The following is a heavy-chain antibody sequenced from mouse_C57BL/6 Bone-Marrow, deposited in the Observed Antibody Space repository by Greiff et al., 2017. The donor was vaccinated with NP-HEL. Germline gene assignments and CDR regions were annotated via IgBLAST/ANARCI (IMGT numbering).Heavy chain of an antibody. D-gene: IGHD4-1*01. V-gene: IGHV1-50*01. CDR2: IDPSDGYT. J-gene: IGHJ3*01. CDR1: GYTFTSYW. Sequence: QVQLQQPGAELVKPGASVKLSCKASGYTFTSYWMQWVKQRPGQGLEWIGEIDPSDGYTNYNQKFKGKATLTVDTSSSTAYMQLSSLTSEDSAVYYCAITGRGAPWFAYWGQGTLVTVSA. CDR3: AITGRGAPWFAY.